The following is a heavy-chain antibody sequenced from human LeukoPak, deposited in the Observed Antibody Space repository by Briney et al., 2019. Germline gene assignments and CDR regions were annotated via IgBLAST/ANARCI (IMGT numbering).Heavy chain of an antibody. CDR3: ARGYSYGPNDAFDI. J-gene: IGHJ3*02. D-gene: IGHD5-18*01. CDR1: GGSISSSSYY. V-gene: IGHV4-39*07. Sequence: SETLSLTCTVSGGSISSSSYYWGWIRQPPGKGLEWIGSISYSGNTYYNPSLKSRVTISVDTSKNHFSLKLSSVTAADTAVYYCARGYSYGPNDAFDIWGQGTMVTVSS. CDR2: ISYSGNT.